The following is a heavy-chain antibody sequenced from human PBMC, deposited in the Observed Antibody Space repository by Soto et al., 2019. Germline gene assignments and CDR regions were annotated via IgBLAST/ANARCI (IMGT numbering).Heavy chain of an antibody. CDR3: ARDILYYYGSGSYYNNYYYYYMDV. J-gene: IGHJ6*03. CDR2: INHSGST. Sequence: SETLSLTCAVYGGSFSGYYWSWIRQPPGKGLEWIGEINHSGSTNYNPSLKSRVTISVDTSKYQFSLKLSSVTAADTAVYYCARDILYYYGSGSYYNNYYYYYMDVWGKGTTVTVSS. D-gene: IGHD3-10*01. CDR1: GGSFSGYY. V-gene: IGHV4-34*01.